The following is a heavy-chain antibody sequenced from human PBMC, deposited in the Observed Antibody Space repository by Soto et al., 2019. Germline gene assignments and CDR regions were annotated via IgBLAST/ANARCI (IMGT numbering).Heavy chain of an antibody. D-gene: IGHD2-15*01. V-gene: IGHV3-7*01. Sequence: GGSLRLSCAASGFTFSSYWMSWVRQAPGKGLEWVANIKQDGSEKYYVDTVKGRFTISRDNAKNSLYLQMNSLRAEDTTVYYCALGACSGGSCYSDRGYYYYGMDVWGQGTTVTVSS. CDR3: ALGACSGGSCYSDRGYYYYGMDV. CDR1: GFTFSSYW. CDR2: IKQDGSEK. J-gene: IGHJ6*02.